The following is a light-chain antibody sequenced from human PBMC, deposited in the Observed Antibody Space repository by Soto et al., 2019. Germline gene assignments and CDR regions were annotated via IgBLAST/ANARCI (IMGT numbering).Light chain of an antibody. Sequence: EIVLTQSPATLSLSPGERATLSCRASHTVGSYLAWFQQTPGQAPRLLIYDTSNRAAGIPDRFSGSGSGTDFTLTISSIETEDFAIYYCQQRSDWPPTFGQGTKVDIK. CDR1: HTVGSY. J-gene: IGKJ1*01. CDR2: DTS. CDR3: QQRSDWPPT. V-gene: IGKV3-11*01.